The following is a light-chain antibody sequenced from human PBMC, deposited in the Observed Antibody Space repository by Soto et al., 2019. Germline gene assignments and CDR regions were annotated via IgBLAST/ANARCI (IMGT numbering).Light chain of an antibody. CDR1: SSDVGSYNF. J-gene: IGLJ3*02. V-gene: IGLV2-23*03. CDR2: DGD. Sequence: QSALTQPASVSGSPGQSITISCTGTSSDVGSYNFVSWFQQHPGKDPRLIVFDGDKRPSGVSNRFSGSTSGNTASLTITGLQADDEAEYSCCSYAHGGIFVFGGGTKVTVL. CDR3: CSYAHGGIFV.